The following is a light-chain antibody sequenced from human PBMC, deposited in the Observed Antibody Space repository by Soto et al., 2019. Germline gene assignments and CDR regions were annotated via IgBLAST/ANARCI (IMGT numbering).Light chain of an antibody. J-gene: IGKJ1*01. CDR3: QQTFSTPWT. Sequence: DLQMTQSPSSLSASVGDRVTLTCRASQSINNYLNWFQQKPGKAPTLLIYAATTLQRSVPSTFSGSGSGTHFTLTISSLPPDDFATYWCQQTFSTPWTFGQGTKVDIK. V-gene: IGKV1-39*01. CDR1: QSINNY. CDR2: AAT.